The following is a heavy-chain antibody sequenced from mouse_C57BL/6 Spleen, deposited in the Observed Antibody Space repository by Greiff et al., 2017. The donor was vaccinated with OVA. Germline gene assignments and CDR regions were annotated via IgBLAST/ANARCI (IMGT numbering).Heavy chain of an antibody. D-gene: IGHD1-1*01. CDR3: ASILLREDYAMDY. CDR1: GYAFSSSW. V-gene: IGHV1-82*01. Sequence: QVQLKESGPELVKPGASVKISCKASGYAFSSSWMNWVKQRPGKGLEWIGRIYPGDGDTNYNGKFKGKATLTADKSSSTAYMQLSSLTSEDSAVYCCASILLREDYAMDYWGQGTPVTVSS. J-gene: IGHJ4*01. CDR2: IYPGDGDT.